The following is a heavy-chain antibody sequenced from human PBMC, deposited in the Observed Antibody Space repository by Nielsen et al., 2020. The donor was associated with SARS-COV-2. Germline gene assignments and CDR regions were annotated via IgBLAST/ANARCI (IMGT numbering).Heavy chain of an antibody. D-gene: IGHD1-26*01. V-gene: IGHV1-18*01. CDR1: GYTFTSYG. Sequence: ASVKVSCKASGYTFTSYGISWVRQAPGQGLEWMGWISAYNGNTNYAQKLQGRVTMTTDTSTSTAYIELRSLRSDDTAVYYCAREVGATHYYYYMDVWGKGTTVTVSS. CDR3: AREVGATHYYYYMDV. CDR2: ISAYNGNT. J-gene: IGHJ6*03.